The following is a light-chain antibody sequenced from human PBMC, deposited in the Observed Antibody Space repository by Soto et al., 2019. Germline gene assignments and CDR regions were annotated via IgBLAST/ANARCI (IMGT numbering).Light chain of an antibody. V-gene: IGKV1-5*01. CDR3: QQYNSSSIT. CDR1: QSISSW. Sequence: DIQMTQSPSTLSASGGDRVTITVRASQSISSWLAWYQQKKGKAPKILIYDASSLASGVPSRFRGSGSGTEFTLTISRLQPDDFSTYYCQQYNSSSITFGQGTRLEI. J-gene: IGKJ5*01. CDR2: DAS.